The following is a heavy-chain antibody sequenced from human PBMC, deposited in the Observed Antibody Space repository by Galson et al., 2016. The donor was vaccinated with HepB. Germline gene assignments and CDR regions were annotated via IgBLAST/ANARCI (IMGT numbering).Heavy chain of an antibody. CDR2: INQDGSET. CDR1: GFTFSGYW. CDR3: ARDKVAGAYTGNLFDY. V-gene: IGHV3-7*03. D-gene: IGHD3-16*01. Sequence: SLRLSCAASGFTFSGYWMSWVRQAPGKGPEWVANINQDGSETYYVDSVKGRLTISRDNAKNSLYLQMNSLRAEDTAVYYCARDKVAGAYTGNLFDYWGQGTLVTVSS. J-gene: IGHJ4*02.